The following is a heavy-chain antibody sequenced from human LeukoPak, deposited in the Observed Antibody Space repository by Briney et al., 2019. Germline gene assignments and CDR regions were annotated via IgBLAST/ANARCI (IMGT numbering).Heavy chain of an antibody. Sequence: SGTLSLTCTVSGDYISTSFWSWIRQPAGKGLEWIGHIYTSGNTNYNPSLKSRVTMSLDTSKNQFSLKLNSVTAADTAVYYCARDSGSGWYYFDYWGQGTLVTVSS. V-gene: IGHV4-4*07. CDR1: GDYISTSF. J-gene: IGHJ4*02. CDR2: IYTSGNT. D-gene: IGHD6-19*01. CDR3: ARDSGSGWYYFDY.